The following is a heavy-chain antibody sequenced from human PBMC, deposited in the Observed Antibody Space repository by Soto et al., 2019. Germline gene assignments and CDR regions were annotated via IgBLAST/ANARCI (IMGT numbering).Heavy chain of an antibody. J-gene: IGHJ4*02. V-gene: IGHV5-51*01. CDR2: IYPGDSDT. D-gene: IGHD4-17*01. CDR1: GYTFTNYW. CDR3: AGQLHGDPGYFEY. Sequence: EVQLVQSGAEVKKPGESLKISCKGSGYTFTNYWIGWVRQMPGKGLECMGIIYPGDSDTRYSPSFQGQVTISADKSISTAYLRWSGLKASETAMYYCAGQLHGDPGYFEYWGQGTLVTVSS.